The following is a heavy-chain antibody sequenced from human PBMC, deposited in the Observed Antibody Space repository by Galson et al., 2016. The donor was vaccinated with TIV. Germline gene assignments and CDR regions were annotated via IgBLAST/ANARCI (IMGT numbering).Heavy chain of an antibody. D-gene: IGHD6-19*01. J-gene: IGHJ4*02. CDR2: IYSGDST. CDR1: GFTVSSHY. Sequence: SLRLSCAASGFTVSSHYMSWVRQAPGKGLEWVSFIYSGDSTKYADSVKGRFTISRDSSKNTVSLQMNSLRVDDTAIYYCAREDNSGWHGFDSWGQGTPVSVSS. V-gene: IGHV3-53*01. CDR3: AREDNSGWHGFDS.